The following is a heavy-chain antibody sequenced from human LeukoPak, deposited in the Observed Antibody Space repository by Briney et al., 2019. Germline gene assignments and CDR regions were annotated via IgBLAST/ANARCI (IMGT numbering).Heavy chain of an antibody. V-gene: IGHV4-59*08. Sequence: SETLSLTCTVSGGSISSYYWSWIRQPPGKGLEWIGYIYYSGTTNYNPSLKSRVTISVDTSKNQFSLKLSSVTAADTAVYYCARPLIPQGVAPFDYWGQGTLVTVSS. D-gene: IGHD2-2*02. J-gene: IGHJ4*02. CDR1: GGSISSYY. CDR3: ARPLIPQGVAPFDY. CDR2: IYYSGTT.